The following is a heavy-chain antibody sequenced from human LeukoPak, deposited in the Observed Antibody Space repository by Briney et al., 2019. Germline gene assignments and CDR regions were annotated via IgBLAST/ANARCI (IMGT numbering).Heavy chain of an antibody. V-gene: IGHV3-11*01. D-gene: IGHD3-9*01. CDR2: ISSSGSTI. CDR3: ARAYFDWLSRQYYFDY. J-gene: IGHJ4*02. CDR1: GFTFSDYY. Sequence: PGGSLRLSCAASGFTFSDYYMSWIRQAPGKGLEWVSCISSSGSTIYYADSVKGRFTISRDNAKNSLYLQMNSLRAEDTAVYYCARAYFDWLSRQYYFDYWGQGTLVTVSS.